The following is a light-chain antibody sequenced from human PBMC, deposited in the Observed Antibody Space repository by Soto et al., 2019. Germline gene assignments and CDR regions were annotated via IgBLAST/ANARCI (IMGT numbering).Light chain of an antibody. CDR1: QTISNN. CDR2: GLS. V-gene: IGKV3-15*01. J-gene: IGKJ2*01. CDR3: QQYNNWPHT. Sequence: EVVMTQSPTTLSVSPGERVTLSCRASQTISNNLAWYRKKPGQAPSLLIYGLSTRATGLPARFSGSGSGTDFTLTISSLQSDDFALYYCQQYNNWPHTFGQGTKLEIK.